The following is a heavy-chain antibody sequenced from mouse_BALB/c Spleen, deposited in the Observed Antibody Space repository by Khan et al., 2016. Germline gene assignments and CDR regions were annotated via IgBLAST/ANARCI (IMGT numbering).Heavy chain of an antibody. CDR1: GYTFTSYT. CDR3: AREKLTGTN. V-gene: IGHV1-4*01. D-gene: IGHD4-1*01. Sequence: LEESGAELARPGASVKMSCKASGYTFTSYTMHWVKQRPGQGLEWIGYINPSSGYTNYNQKFKDKATLTADKSSSTAYMQLSSLTSEDSAVYYCAREKLTGTNWGQGTTLTVSS. CDR2: INPSSGYT. J-gene: IGHJ2*01.